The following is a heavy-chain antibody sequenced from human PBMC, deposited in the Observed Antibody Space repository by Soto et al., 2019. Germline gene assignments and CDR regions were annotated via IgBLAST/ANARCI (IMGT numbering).Heavy chain of an antibody. CDR1: GFTFSSYA. D-gene: IGHD2-21*01. J-gene: IGHJ4*02. CDR2: SSGSGGST. Sequence: EGQLLESGGGLVQPGGSLRLSCAASGFTFSSYAMSWVRQAPGNGLEWVSASSGSGGSTYYADSVKGRFTISRDNSKNTLYLQMNSLRAEDTAVYYCAKDWLLRPFYPGKWGQGTLVTVSS. CDR3: AKDWLLRPFYPGK. V-gene: IGHV3-23*01.